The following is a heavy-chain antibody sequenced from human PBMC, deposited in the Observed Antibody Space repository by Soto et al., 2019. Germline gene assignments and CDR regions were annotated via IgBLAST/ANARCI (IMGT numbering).Heavy chain of an antibody. V-gene: IGHV4-59*01. CDR3: ARSIAAAGKGNWFDP. CDR1: GGSISSYY. Sequence: SETLSLTCTVSGGSISSYYWSWIRQPPGKGLEWIGYIYYSGSTNYNPSLKSRVTISVDTSKNQFSLKLSSVTAADTAVYYCARSIAAAGKGNWFDPWGQGTLVTVSS. CDR2: IYYSGST. J-gene: IGHJ5*02. D-gene: IGHD6-13*01.